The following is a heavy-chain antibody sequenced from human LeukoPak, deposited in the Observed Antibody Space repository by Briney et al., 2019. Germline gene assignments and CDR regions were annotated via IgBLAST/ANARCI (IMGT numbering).Heavy chain of an antibody. V-gene: IGHV3-21*01. CDR3: XXXXXXXXARPFYFDY. D-gene: IGHD6-6*01. J-gene: IGHJ4*02. CDR1: GFTFSSYS. CDR2: ISSSSSYI. Sequence: GGSLRLSCAASGFTFSSYSMNWVRQAPGKGLEWVSSISSSSSYIYYADSVKGRFTISRDNAKHSLYLQMNSLRAEDTSVYDXXXXXXXXXARPFYFDYWGQGTLVTVSS.